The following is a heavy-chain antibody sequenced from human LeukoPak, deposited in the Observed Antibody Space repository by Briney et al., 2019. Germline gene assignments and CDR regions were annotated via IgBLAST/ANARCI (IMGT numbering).Heavy chain of an antibody. CDR2: INHSGST. CDR1: GGSFSGYY. J-gene: IGHJ4*02. D-gene: IGHD3-10*01. V-gene: IGHV4-34*01. CDR3: ARHSPRLRGGSGIV. Sequence: SETLSLTCAVYGGSFSGYYWSWIRQPPGKGLEWIGEINHSGSTNYNPSLKSRVTISVDTSKNQFSLKLSSVTAADTAVYYCARHSPRLRGGSGIVWGQGTLVTVSS.